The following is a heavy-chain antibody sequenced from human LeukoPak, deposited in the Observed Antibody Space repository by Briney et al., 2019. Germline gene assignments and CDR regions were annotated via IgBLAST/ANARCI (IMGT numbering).Heavy chain of an antibody. V-gene: IGHV4-30-2*01. CDR2: IYHSGST. D-gene: IGHD4-11*01. J-gene: IGHJ5*02. CDR3: TRYDSTTKWFDP. Sequence: SETLSLTYIVSGGSINSGGYYWSWIRQPPGKGLEWIGYIYHSGSTYYNPSLKSRLIISVDSTKRQFSLQLSSVTAADTDVYYCTRYDSTTKWFDPWGQGTLVSVSS. CDR1: GGSINSGGYY.